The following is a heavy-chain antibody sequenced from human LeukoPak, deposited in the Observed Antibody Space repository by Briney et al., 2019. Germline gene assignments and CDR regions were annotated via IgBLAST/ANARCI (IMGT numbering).Heavy chain of an antibody. CDR3: ARVGDGYPFDY. V-gene: IGHV4-59*01. Sequence: SETLSLTCTVSGGSISSYYWSWIRQPPGKGLEWIGYIYYSGSTNYNPSLKSRVTISVDTSKNQFSLKLSSVNAADTAVYYCARVGDGYPFDYWGQGTLVTVSS. J-gene: IGHJ4*02. CDR2: IYYSGST. D-gene: IGHD5-24*01. CDR1: GGSISSYY.